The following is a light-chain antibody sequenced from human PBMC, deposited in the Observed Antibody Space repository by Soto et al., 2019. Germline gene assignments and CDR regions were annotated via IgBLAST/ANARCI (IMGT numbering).Light chain of an antibody. J-gene: IGKJ4*02. CDR2: DAV. CDR1: QTVTSSY. Sequence: VLTQSPGSLSLSPGETATVSCRASQTVTSSYLAWYQQRPGRAPQLLIYDAVKRSTGISERFSGSESGRDYTLTISRLDPEDSAFYYCQQYGDSITFGGGTTVEIK. CDR3: QQYGDSIT. V-gene: IGKV3-20*01.